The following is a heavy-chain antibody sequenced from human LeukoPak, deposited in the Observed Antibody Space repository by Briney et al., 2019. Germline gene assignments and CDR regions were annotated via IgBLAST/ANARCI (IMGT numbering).Heavy chain of an antibody. CDR1: GGSFSGYY. Sequence: KPSETLSLTCAVYGGSFSGYYWSWIRQPPGKGLEWIGEINHSGSTNYNPSLKSRVTISVDTSKNQFSLKLNSVTAADTAMYYCARSHDHLWGNYPDYWGQGTLVTVSS. CDR2: INHSGST. D-gene: IGHD3-16*02. V-gene: IGHV4-34*01. CDR3: ARSHDHLWGNYPDY. J-gene: IGHJ4*02.